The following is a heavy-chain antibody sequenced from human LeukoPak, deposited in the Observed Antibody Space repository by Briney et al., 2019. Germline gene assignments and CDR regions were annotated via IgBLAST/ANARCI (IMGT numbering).Heavy chain of an antibody. CDR3: AKDDDWGRYKH. CDR2: ISGSGGRT. D-gene: IGHD3-16*01. J-gene: IGHJ1*01. V-gene: IGHV3-23*01. CDR1: GFTFSNYA. Sequence: GGSLRLSCAASGFTFSNYAMNWVRQAPGKGLEWVSAISGSGGRTYYADSVKGRFTISRDNSKDTLYPQMNSLRAEDTAVYYCAKDDDWGRYKHWGQGTLVTVSS.